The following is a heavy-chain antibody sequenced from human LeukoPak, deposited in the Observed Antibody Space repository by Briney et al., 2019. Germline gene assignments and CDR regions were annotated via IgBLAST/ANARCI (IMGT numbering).Heavy chain of an antibody. D-gene: IGHD5-12*01. CDR3: AKDATPYGYSGYESDY. Sequence: GGSLRLSCATSRFTFSSCGMHWVRQAPGKGLEWVAFIRYDGSSKYYADSVKGRFTISRDNSKNTLYLQMNSLRAEDTAVYYCAKDATPYGYSGYESDYWGQGTLVTVSS. V-gene: IGHV3-30*02. J-gene: IGHJ4*02. CDR2: IRYDGSSK. CDR1: RFTFSSCG.